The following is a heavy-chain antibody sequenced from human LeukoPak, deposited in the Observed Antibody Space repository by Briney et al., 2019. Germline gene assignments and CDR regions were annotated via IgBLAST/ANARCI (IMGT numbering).Heavy chain of an antibody. D-gene: IGHD3-10*01. V-gene: IGHV4-34*01. CDR2: INHSGST. CDR3: ARGGVSRGTYYYGSGKSFDY. J-gene: IGHJ4*02. Sequence: SETLSLTCAVYGGSFSGYYWSGIRQPPGKGLEWIGEINHSGSTNYNPSLKSRVTISVDTSKNQFSLKLSSVTAADTAVYYCARGGVSRGTYYYGSGKSFDYWGQGTLVTVSS. CDR1: GGSFSGYY.